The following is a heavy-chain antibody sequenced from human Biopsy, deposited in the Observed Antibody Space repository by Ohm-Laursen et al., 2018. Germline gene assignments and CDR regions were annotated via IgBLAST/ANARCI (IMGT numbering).Heavy chain of an antibody. Sequence: ASVKVSCKASGYAFTGQYLHWVRQVPGQGLEWMGWINPHSGTTKFAQDFQGRVTMTRDASITTAYMELRRLRSDDTAVYYCAKGQDLRGGAEYFQHWGQGALVTVSS. J-gene: IGHJ1*01. CDR2: INPHSGTT. D-gene: IGHD2-15*01. V-gene: IGHV1-2*02. CDR1: GYAFTGQY. CDR3: AKGQDLRGGAEYFQH.